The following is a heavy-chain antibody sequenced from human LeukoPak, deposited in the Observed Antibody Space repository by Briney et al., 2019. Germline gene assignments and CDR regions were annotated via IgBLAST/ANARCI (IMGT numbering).Heavy chain of an antibody. Sequence: GASVKVSCKASGGTFSSYAISWVRQAPGQGLEWMGGIIPIFGTANYAQKFQGRVTITTDESTSTAYMELSSLRSEDTAVYYCARARDGYNPHDAFDIWGQGTMVTVPS. CDR3: ARARDGYNPHDAFDI. D-gene: IGHD5-24*01. CDR1: GGTFSSYA. CDR2: IIPIFGTA. J-gene: IGHJ3*02. V-gene: IGHV1-69*05.